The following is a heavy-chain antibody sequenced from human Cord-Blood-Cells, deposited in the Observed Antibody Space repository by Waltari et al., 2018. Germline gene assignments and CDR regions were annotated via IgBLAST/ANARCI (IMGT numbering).Heavy chain of an antibody. CDR2: IRYDGSNK. Sequence: QVQLVESGGGVVQPGGSLRLSCAASGFTFSSYGMHWVRQAPGKGLGWVAFIRYDGSNKYYADSVKGRFTISRDNSKNTLYLQMNSLRAEDTAVYYCAGNSGYDTAFDYWGQGTLVTVSS. V-gene: IGHV3-30*02. CDR1: GFTFSSYG. J-gene: IGHJ4*02. CDR3: AGNSGYDTAFDY. D-gene: IGHD5-12*01.